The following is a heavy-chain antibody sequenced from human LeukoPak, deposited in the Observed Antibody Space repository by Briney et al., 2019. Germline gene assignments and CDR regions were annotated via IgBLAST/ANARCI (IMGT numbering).Heavy chain of an antibody. J-gene: IGHJ4*02. D-gene: IGHD3-10*01. V-gene: IGHV3-23*01. CDR3: AKVRLLWLGEILSHFDY. Sequence: GGSLRLSCPSSRFTYMRCPRRLTHQAPGKGLEWVSAISGSGGSTYYADSVKGRFTISRDNSKNTLHLQMNSLRAEDTALYYWAKVRLLWLGEILSHFDYWGQGTLVTVSS. CDR1: RFTYMRCP. CDR2: ISGSGGST.